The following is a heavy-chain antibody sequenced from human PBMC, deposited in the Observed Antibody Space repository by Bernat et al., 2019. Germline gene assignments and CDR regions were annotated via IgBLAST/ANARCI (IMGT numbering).Heavy chain of an antibody. Sequence: EVKLVESGGGLVQPGGSLKLSCAASGFTFSTFTMNWVRQAPGKGLEWISYTTSDSSIVHYADSVKGRFTISRDNAKSSLYLQMNSLRAEDTAVYYCARGGFYSYSGLDVWGQGTTVAVSS. V-gene: IGHV3-48*01. CDR3: ARGGFYSYSGLDV. CDR1: GFTFSTFT. J-gene: IGHJ6*02. CDR2: TTSDSSIV.